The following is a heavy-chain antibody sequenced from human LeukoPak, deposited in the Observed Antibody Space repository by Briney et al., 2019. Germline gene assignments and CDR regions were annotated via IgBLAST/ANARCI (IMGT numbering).Heavy chain of an antibody. CDR3: AREWFGELYY. D-gene: IGHD3-10*01. CDR1: GGSISSYY. J-gene: IGHJ4*02. Sequence: PSETLSLTCTVSGGSISSYYWSWIRQPPGKGLVWIGYIYYSGGTNYNPSLKSRVTISVDTSKNQFSLKLSSVTAADTAVYYCAREWFGELYYWGQGTLVTVSS. CDR2: IYYSGGT. V-gene: IGHV4-59*01.